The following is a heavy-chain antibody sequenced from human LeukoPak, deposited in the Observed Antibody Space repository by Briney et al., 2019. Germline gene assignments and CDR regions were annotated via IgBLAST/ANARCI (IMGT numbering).Heavy chain of an antibody. D-gene: IGHD2-21*02. J-gene: IGHJ4*02. CDR2: MNPNSGNT. Sequence: ASVKVSCKASGYTFTNYDINWVRQAPGQGLEWMGWMNPNSGNTGYTQKFQGRITMTTNTSITTAYTELSSLRSADPAVYYCARYRVKVMTAMAYYFDYWGQGTLVTVSS. CDR3: ARYRVKVMTAMAYYFDY. CDR1: GYTFTNYD. V-gene: IGHV1-8*01.